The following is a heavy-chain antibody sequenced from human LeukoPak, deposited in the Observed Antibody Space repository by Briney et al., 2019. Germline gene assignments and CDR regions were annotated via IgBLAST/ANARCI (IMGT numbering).Heavy chain of an antibody. Sequence: ASVKVSCKASGYTFTSYHIHWVRQARGQGLEWVGVITPSGDYTSCAQRFQGRVTMTRDTSTSTVYMELSSLTSQDTAVYYCARACRDAYNPFDYWGQGTLVTVSS. CDR3: ARACRDAYNPFDY. CDR2: ITPSGDYT. CDR1: GYTFTSYH. D-gene: IGHD5-24*01. V-gene: IGHV1-46*01. J-gene: IGHJ4*02.